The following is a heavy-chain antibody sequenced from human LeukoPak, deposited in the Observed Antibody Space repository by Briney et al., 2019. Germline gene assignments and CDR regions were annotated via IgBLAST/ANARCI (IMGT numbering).Heavy chain of an antibody. D-gene: IGHD4-17*01. CDR3: ARDEPTVTAGPPVGS. Sequence: GGSLRLSCAASGFTFYSYWMHWVRQAPGKGLEWVSCINGDGSTSNYADSVKGRFTISRDNTKNTLYLQMNSLRAEDTAIYYCARDEPTVTAGPPVGSWGQGNLVTVSS. J-gene: IGHJ4*02. V-gene: IGHV3-74*01. CDR2: INGDGSTS. CDR1: GFTFYSYW.